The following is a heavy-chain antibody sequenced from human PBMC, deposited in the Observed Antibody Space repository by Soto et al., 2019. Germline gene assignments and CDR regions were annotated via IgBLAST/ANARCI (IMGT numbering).Heavy chain of an antibody. J-gene: IGHJ3*02. CDR1: GGSISSGDYY. CDR3: ARDRGADYYDSSGPPPAFDI. CDR2: IYYSGST. V-gene: IGHV4-30-4*01. D-gene: IGHD3-22*01. Sequence: SETLSLTCTVSGGSISSGDYYWSWIRQPPGKGLEWIGYIYYSGSTYYNPSLKSRVTISVDTSKNQFSLKLSSVTAADTAVYYCARDRGADYYDSSGPPPAFDIWGQGTMVTVSS.